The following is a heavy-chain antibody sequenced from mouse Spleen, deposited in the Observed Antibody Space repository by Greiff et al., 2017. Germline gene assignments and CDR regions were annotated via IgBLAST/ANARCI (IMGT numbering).Heavy chain of an antibody. Sequence: QVQLQQSGAELARPGASVKMSCKASGYTFTSYTMHWVKQRPGQGLEWIGYINPSSGYTKYNQKFKDKATLTADKSSSTAYMQLSSLTSEDSAVYYCAREGSIHYYGYGYWGQGTTLTVSS. J-gene: IGHJ2*01. CDR3: AREGSIHYYGYGY. CDR2: INPSSGYT. V-gene: IGHV1-4*01. CDR1: GYTFTSYT. D-gene: IGHD1-2*01.